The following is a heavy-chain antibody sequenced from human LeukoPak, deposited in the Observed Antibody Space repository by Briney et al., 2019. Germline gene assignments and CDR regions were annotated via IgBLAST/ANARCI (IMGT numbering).Heavy chain of an antibody. CDR3: ARDSFYSYHSSYYYLRYFDY. D-gene: IGHD3-22*01. Sequence: PGGSLRLSCAASGFTFSTYAMHWVRQPPGKGLEWVAVISHDGSNEYYADSVKGRFTISRDNSKNTLSLQMNSLRGDDTAVYYCARDSFYSYHSSYYYLRYFDYWGHGTLVTVSS. CDR2: ISHDGSNE. CDR1: GFTFSTYA. J-gene: IGHJ4*01. V-gene: IGHV3-30-3*01.